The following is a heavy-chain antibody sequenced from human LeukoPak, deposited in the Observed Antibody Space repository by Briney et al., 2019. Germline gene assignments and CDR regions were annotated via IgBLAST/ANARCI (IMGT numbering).Heavy chain of an antibody. Sequence: GGSLSLSCAASGFNFGTYGMHWVRQAPGKGLDWVAAIWYDGSNKYYADSVQGRFSISRDNSNNTLSLRLTSLRVDDMAFYYCVRGGWGSVASDYWGQGTLVTVSS. D-gene: IGHD6-19*01. V-gene: IGHV3-33*01. J-gene: IGHJ4*02. CDR2: IWYDGSNK. CDR3: VRGGWGSVASDY. CDR1: GFNFGTYG.